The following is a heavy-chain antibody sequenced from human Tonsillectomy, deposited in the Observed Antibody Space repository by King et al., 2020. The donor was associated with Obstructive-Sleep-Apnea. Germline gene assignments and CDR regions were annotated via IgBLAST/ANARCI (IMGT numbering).Heavy chain of an antibody. CDR3: ATNYVLRYFDWLRKGYYFDY. Sequence: LQLQESGPGLVKPSETLSLTCTVSGGSISSSSYYWGWIRQPPGKGLEWIGSIYYSGSTYYNPSLKSRVNISVDTSKNQFSLKRSSVTAASTAVYYCATNYVLRYFDWLRKGYYFDYWGQGTLVTVSS. J-gene: IGHJ4*02. V-gene: IGHV4-39*07. D-gene: IGHD3-9*01. CDR2: IYYSGST. CDR1: GGSISSSSYY.